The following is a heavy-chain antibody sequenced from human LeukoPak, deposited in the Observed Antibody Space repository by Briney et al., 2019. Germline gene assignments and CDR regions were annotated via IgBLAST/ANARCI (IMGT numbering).Heavy chain of an antibody. Sequence: GGSLRLSCAVSGFTFTDTYMTWIRQAPGKGLESLSYISPSGTDISYADSVKGRFTISRDNSKNTLYLQMNSLRAEDTAVYYCARAFFGSGSYYSPHSHLDYWGQGTLVTVSS. CDR2: ISPSGTDI. D-gene: IGHD3-10*01. V-gene: IGHV3-11*04. J-gene: IGHJ4*02. CDR1: GFTFTDTY. CDR3: ARAFFGSGSYYSPHSHLDY.